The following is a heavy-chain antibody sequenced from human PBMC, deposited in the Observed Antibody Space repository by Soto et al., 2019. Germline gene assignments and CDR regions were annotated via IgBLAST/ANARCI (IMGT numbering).Heavy chain of an antibody. CDR1: GGTFSSYT. Sequence: SVKVSCKASGGTFSSYTISWVRQAPGQGLEWMGRIIPILGIANYAQKFQGRVTITADKSTSTAYMELSSLRSEDTAVYYCARSLRSGSYYLAGYYYYMDVWGKGTTVTVSS. CDR3: ARSLRSGSYYLAGYYYYMDV. J-gene: IGHJ6*03. V-gene: IGHV1-69*02. D-gene: IGHD3-10*01. CDR2: IIPILGIA.